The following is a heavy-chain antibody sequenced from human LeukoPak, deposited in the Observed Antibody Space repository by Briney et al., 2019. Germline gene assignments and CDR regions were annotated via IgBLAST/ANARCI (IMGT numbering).Heavy chain of an antibody. Sequence: ASETLSLTCTVSGDSFTSVTDYWAWIRQPPGKGLEWIASGDYSGGTYYKPSLESRVAISADMSKNQISLKLTSVTGADTAMYYCAGERGEEYSSGWYKTNYFYNWGQGIRVTVSS. CDR2: GDYSGGT. CDR3: AGERGEEYSSGWYKTNYFYN. D-gene: IGHD6-19*01. J-gene: IGHJ4*02. CDR1: GDSFTSVTDY. V-gene: IGHV4-39*07.